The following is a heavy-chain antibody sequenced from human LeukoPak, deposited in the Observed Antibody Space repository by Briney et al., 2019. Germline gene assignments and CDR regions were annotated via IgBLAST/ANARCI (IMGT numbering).Heavy chain of an antibody. CDR1: GGSFSGYY. J-gene: IGHJ4*02. V-gene: IGHV4-34*01. D-gene: IGHD6-13*01. CDR2: INHSGST. Sequence: SETLSLTCAVYGGSFSGYYWSWIRRPPGKGLEWIGEINHSGSTNYNPSLKSRVTISVDASKNQFSLKLSSVTAADTAVYYCARGLSAAPPGRYWGQGTLVTVSS. CDR3: ARGLSAAPPGRY.